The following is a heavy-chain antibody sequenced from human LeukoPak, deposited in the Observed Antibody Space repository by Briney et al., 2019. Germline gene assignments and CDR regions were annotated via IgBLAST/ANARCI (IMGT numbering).Heavy chain of an antibody. J-gene: IGHJ5*02. CDR3: ARDSGTTGEVKFDP. V-gene: IGHV1-46*01. CDR2: INPSGGST. Sequence: ASVKVSCKASGYTFTNYYIHWVRQAPGQGLEWMGVINPSGGSTSYAQMFQGRVTMTRDRSTNTLYMELSSLRSEDTAVYYCARDSGTTGEVKFDPWGQGTLVTVS. D-gene: IGHD3-10*01. CDR1: GYTFTNYY.